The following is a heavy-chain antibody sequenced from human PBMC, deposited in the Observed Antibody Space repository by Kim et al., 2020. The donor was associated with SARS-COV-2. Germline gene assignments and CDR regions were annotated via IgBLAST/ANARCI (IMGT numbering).Heavy chain of an antibody. CDR1: GFTFSSYG. D-gene: IGHD3-10*01. J-gene: IGHJ6*02. CDR2: IWYDGSNK. CDR3: AKDVEGSGSYYNGNYYGMDV. Sequence: GGSLRLSCEASGFTFSSYGMHWVRQAPGKGLEWVAVIWYDGSNKYYADSVKGRFTISRDNSKNTVYLQMNSLRAGDTAVYYCAKDVEGSGSYYNGNYYGMDVWGQGTTVTVSS. V-gene: IGHV3-33*06.